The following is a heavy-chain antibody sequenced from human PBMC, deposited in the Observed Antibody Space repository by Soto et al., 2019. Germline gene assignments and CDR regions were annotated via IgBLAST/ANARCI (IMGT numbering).Heavy chain of an antibody. V-gene: IGHV3-23*01. CDR2: ISGSGGST. Sequence: EVQLLESGGGLVQPGGSLRLSCAASGFTFSSYAMSWVRQAPGKGLEWVSAISGSGGSTYYADSVKGRFTISRDNSKNSLYLQMNSLRAEDTALYYCANLHWNYKAFDIWGQGTMVTVSS. D-gene: IGHD1-7*01. J-gene: IGHJ3*02. CDR1: GFTFSSYA. CDR3: ANLHWNYKAFDI.